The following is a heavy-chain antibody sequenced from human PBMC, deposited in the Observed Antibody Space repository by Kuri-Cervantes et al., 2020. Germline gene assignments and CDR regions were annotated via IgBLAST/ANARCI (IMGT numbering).Heavy chain of an antibody. D-gene: IGHD3-10*01. CDR3: ARAGTMVRTRMDV. CDR1: GFTFSDYY. Sequence: GESLKISCAASGFTFSDYYMSWIRQAPGQGLEWVSYISSSGSTIYYADSVKGRFTISTDNAKNSLYLQMNSLRAEDTAVYYCARAGTMVRTRMDVWGQGTTVTVSS. J-gene: IGHJ6*02. V-gene: IGHV3-11*01. CDR2: ISSSGSTI.